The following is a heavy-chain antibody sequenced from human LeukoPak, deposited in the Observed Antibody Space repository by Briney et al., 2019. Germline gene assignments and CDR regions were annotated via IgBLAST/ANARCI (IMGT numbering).Heavy chain of an antibody. CDR1: GFTFSSYG. CDR2: ISYDGSNK. Sequence: GGSLRLSCAASGFTFSSYGMHWVRQAPGKGLEWVAVISYDGSNKYYADSVKGRFTISRDNAKNSLYLQMNSLRAEDTAVYYCARKGAAVAGHTRVRDYYYMDVWGKGTTVTVSS. CDR3: ARKGAAVAGHTRVRDYYYMDV. J-gene: IGHJ6*03. D-gene: IGHD6-19*01. V-gene: IGHV3-30*03.